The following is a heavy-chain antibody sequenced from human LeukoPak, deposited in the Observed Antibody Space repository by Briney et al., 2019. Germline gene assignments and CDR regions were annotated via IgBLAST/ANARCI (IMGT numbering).Heavy chain of an antibody. Sequence: PSETLSLTCTVSGGSISSGGYYWSWIRQPPGKGLEWIGYIYHSESTYYNPSLKSRVTISVDTSKNQFSLKLSSVTAADTAVYYCARSDYYYMDVWGKGTTVTVSS. J-gene: IGHJ6*03. CDR2: IYHSEST. CDR3: ARSDYYYMDV. CDR1: GGSISSGGYY. V-gene: IGHV4-30-2*01.